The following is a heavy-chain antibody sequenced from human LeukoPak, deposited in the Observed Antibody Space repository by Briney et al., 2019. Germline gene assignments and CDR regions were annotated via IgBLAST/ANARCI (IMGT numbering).Heavy chain of an antibody. D-gene: IGHD6-19*01. Sequence: GGSLRLSCAASGFTFSTYWMTWVRQAPGKGLEWLASIKEDGSEKHHVDSVKGRFTISRDNAKNSLYLQMNSLRAEDTAVYYCARGTIAVPGTGYWGQGTLVTVCS. V-gene: IGHV3-7*04. CDR1: GFTFSTYW. CDR3: ARGTIAVPGTGY. J-gene: IGHJ4*02. CDR2: IKEDGSEK.